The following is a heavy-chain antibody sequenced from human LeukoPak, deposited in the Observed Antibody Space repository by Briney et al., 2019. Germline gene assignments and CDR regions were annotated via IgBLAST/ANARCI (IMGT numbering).Heavy chain of an antibody. Sequence: PSVKVSCKASGYTFTGYYLHWVRQAPGQGLEWMGWINPNSGGTNHGQKFQGRVTMTRDMSISPAYMELSRLRSDDTAVYYCARDGIAVAAGTRMYFDYWGQGTLVTVSS. CDR2: INPNSGGT. CDR1: GYTFTGYY. J-gene: IGHJ4*02. D-gene: IGHD6-13*01. V-gene: IGHV1-2*02. CDR3: ARDGIAVAAGTRMYFDY.